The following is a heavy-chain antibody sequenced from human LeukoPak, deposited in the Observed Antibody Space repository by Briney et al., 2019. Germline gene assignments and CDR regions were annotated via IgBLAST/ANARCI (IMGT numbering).Heavy chain of an antibody. CDR2: IYYSGST. V-gene: IGHV4-39*01. J-gene: IGHJ4*02. CDR3: ARLNYYGFDY. Sequence: SETLSLTCTVSGGSISSTSSYWGWIRQPPGKGLEWIATIYYSGSTYYNASLKSRITIAVDTSKSQFSLKLSSVTAVDTAVYYCARLNYYGFDYWGQGTLVTFSS. CDR1: GGSISSTSSY. D-gene: IGHD1-26*01.